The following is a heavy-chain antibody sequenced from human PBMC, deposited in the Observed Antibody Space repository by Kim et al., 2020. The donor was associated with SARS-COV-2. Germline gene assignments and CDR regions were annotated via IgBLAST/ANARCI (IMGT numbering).Heavy chain of an antibody. Sequence: SETLSLSCTVSGGSISYYYWSWIRQPPGKGLEWIGYVFDSGTTNYNPSLKIRVTISLDTSKKQFSLKLTSMTAADTAVYYCARGKYYYDGSGNPRFWYFDLWGSGTLVTVSS. CDR1: GGSISYYY. D-gene: IGHD3-22*01. CDR3: ARGKYYYDGSGNPRFWYFDL. CDR2: VFDSGTT. V-gene: IGHV4-59*01. J-gene: IGHJ2*01.